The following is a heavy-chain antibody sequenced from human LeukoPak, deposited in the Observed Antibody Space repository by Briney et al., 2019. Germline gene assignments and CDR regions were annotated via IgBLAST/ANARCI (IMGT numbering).Heavy chain of an antibody. CDR2: INHSGST. D-gene: IGHD2-2*02. J-gene: IGHJ6*03. V-gene: IGHV4-34*01. Sequence: PSETLSLTCAVYGGSFSGYYWSWIRQPPGKGLEWIGEINHSGSTNYNPSLKSRVTISVDTSKNQFSLKLSYVNAADTAVYYCARVRRYCSSTSCYTPYYYYMDVWGKGTTVTVSS. CDR1: GGSFSGYY. CDR3: ARVRRYCSSTSCYTPYYYYMDV.